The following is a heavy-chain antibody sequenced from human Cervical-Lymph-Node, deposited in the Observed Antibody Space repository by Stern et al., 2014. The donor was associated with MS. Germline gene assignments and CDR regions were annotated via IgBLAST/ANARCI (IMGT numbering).Heavy chain of an antibody. D-gene: IGHD3-10*01. CDR3: ASPKVVWRGEPTMDLSLES. Sequence: VQLEESGAEVRKPGASVKVSCKASGYTFPDYYLYWVRQVPGQGFEWMGRINPDSHGTDFAQKFQDRGTMTWDRSTSTAYLELSSLTSDDTAVYYCASPKVVWRGEPTMDLSLESWGQGTLVTVSS. J-gene: IGHJ4*02. CDR2: INPDSHGT. CDR1: GYTFPDYY. V-gene: IGHV1-2*02.